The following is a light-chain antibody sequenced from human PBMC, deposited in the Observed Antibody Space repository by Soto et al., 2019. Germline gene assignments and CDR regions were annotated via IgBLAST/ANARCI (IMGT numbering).Light chain of an antibody. CDR2: DAS. J-gene: IGKJ1*01. CDR3: QQSYSTPRT. V-gene: IGKV1-39*01. CDR1: QTISSG. Sequence: DIQLTQSPSFLSASVRARVTMTCRASQTISSGLAWYHQKPGKAPKFLIYDASNLQSGVPSRFSGGGSGTDFTLTISSLQPEDFATYYCQQSYSTPRTFGQGTKVDI.